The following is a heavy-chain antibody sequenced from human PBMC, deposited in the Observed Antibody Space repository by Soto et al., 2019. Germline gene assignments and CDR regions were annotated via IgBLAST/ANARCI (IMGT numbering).Heavy chain of an antibody. CDR3: TTDPVTMIVVVPSSG. CDR2: IKSKTDGGTT. Sequence: GGSLRLSCAGSGVTFSNAWMNWVRQAPGKGLEWVGRIKSKTDGGTTDYAAPVKGRFTISRDDSKNTLYLQMNSLKTEDTAVYYCTTDPVTMIVVVPSSGWGQGTLVTVSS. D-gene: IGHD3-22*01. CDR1: GVTFSNAW. V-gene: IGHV3-15*07. J-gene: IGHJ4*02.